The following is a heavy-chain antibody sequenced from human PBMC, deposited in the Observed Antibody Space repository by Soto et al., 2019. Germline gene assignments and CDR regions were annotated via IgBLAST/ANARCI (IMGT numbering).Heavy chain of an antibody. CDR3: ARLFIESVTETPLDY. D-gene: IGHD4-4*01. J-gene: IGHJ4*02. V-gene: IGHV1-69*02. CDR2: IIPILGIA. Sequence: GASVKVSCKASGGTFSSYTISWVRQAPGQGLEWMGRIIPILGIANYAQKFQGRVTITADKSTSTAYMELSSLRSEDTAVYYCARLFIESVTETPLDYWGQGTLVTVSS. CDR1: GGTFSSYT.